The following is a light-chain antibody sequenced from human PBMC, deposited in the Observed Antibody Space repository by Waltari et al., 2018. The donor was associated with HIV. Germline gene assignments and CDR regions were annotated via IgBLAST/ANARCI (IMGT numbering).Light chain of an antibody. CDR1: NLGRKS. CDR3: QVWDSDTDGVI. CDR2: ADS. Sequence: SYVLTQPPSLAVTPGQTATISCGGENLGRKSVHWYRQKPGQVPLLVVYADSERTSGIPERISGVNSGNTASLTISRVEAGDEADYFCQVWDSDTDGVIFGGGTKLTVL. V-gene: IGLV3-21*02. J-gene: IGLJ2*01.